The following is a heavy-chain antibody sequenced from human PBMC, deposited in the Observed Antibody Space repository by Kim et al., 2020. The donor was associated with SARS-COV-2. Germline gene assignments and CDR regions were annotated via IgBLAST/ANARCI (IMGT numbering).Heavy chain of an antibody. CDR3: VRGVGTSTKTNYFDY. D-gene: IGHD1-26*01. V-gene: IGHV3-21*01. J-gene: IGHJ4*02. Sequence: ADSVEGRSTISRDNAKNSLYLRINNLRAEDTAVYYCVRGVGTSTKTNYFDYWGQGTLVTVSS.